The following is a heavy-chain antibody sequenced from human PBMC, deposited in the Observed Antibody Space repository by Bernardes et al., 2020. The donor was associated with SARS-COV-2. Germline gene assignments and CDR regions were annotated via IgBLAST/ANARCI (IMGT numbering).Heavy chain of an antibody. CDR1: GFVFESYT. V-gene: IGHV3-21*01. J-gene: IGHJ4*02. D-gene: IGHD2-15*01. CDR3: ASAPADGLQGY. Sequence: GGSLRLSCEASGFVFESYTMLWVRQAPGKGLEWVSSISNTGTYIYYGESMKGRFTISRDNAKNTVYLQMNSLRADDTAIYYCASAPADGLQGYWGQGTLVTVSS. CDR2: ISNTGTYI.